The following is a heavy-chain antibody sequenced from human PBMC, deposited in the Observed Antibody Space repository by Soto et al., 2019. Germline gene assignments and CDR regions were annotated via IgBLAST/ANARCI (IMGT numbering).Heavy chain of an antibody. Sequence: QVQLVQSGAEVKKPGSSVKVSCKASGGTFSSYTISWVRQAPGQGLEWMGRIIPIRGIANYAQKFQGRVTITADKYARTAYVALSSLRSEDTAVYDCARALGTVTTKWVDPWGQGSLVSVSS. CDR2: IIPIRGIA. D-gene: IGHD4-17*01. CDR3: ARALGTVTTKWVDP. V-gene: IGHV1-69*02. J-gene: IGHJ5*02. CDR1: GGTFSSYT.